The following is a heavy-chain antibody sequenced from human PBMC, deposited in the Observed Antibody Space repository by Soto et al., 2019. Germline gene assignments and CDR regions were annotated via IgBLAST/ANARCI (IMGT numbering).Heavy chain of an antibody. Sequence: EVQLVESGGGLVQPGGSLRLSCAASGFTFTYTWMICVRQAPGKGLEWVGRIRTRDEGGTTDYAAPVKGRFSVSRDDSRNTLYLQMNSLQTEDTAIYYCTADIASTFANWGFDHWGQGTLVTVSS. CDR1: GFTFTYTW. J-gene: IGHJ4*02. D-gene: IGHD3-16*01. V-gene: IGHV3-15*07. CDR3: TADIASTFANWGFDH. CDR2: IRTRDEGGTT.